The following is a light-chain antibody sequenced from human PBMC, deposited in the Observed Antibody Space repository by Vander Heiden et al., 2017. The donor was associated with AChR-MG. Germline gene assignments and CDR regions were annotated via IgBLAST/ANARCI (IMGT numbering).Light chain of an antibody. CDR2: DTS. CDR3: HVLEGRTDQEV. Sequence: SSVLSQPPSVSVATGKTARLTCGGDDIRSKSVHWYQQKPGQAPVLVVYDTSQRPSGIPERFSASTSGNTATLTISRVEAGDEADYHCHVLEGRTDQEVFGGGTKLTVL. V-gene: IGLV3-21*03. J-gene: IGLJ2*01. CDR1: DIRSKS.